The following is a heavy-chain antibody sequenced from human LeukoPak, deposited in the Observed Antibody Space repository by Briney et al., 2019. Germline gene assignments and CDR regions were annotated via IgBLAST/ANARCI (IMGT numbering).Heavy chain of an antibody. D-gene: IGHD6-13*01. CDR3: ARASGYSSSLGAFDI. Sequence: SETLSLTCTVSGGSLSSYYWSWIRQPPGKGLEWIGYIYYSGSTNYNPSLKSRVTISVDTSKNQFSLKLSSVTAADTAVYYCARASGYSSSLGAFDIWGQGTMVTVSS. J-gene: IGHJ3*02. V-gene: IGHV4-59*01. CDR1: GGSLSSYY. CDR2: IYYSGST.